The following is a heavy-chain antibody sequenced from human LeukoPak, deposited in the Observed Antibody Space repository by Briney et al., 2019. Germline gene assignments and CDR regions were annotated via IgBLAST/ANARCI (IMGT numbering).Heavy chain of an antibody. Sequence: GGSLRLSCAASGFTFSSYAMSWVRQAPGKGLEWVSAISGSGGSTYYADSVKGRFTISRDNSKNTLYLQMNSLRAEDTAVYYCAKGLRINVVVTAIDYWGQGTLVTVSS. J-gene: IGHJ4*02. CDR2: ISGSGGST. V-gene: IGHV3-23*01. CDR3: AKGLRINVVVTAIDY. D-gene: IGHD2-21*02. CDR1: GFTFSSYA.